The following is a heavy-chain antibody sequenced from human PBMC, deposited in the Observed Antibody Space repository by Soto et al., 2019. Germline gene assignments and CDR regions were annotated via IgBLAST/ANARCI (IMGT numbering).Heavy chain of an antibody. CDR2: ISSVGSTI. J-gene: IGHJ4*02. V-gene: IGHV3-48*02. CDR3: ASHYVCGGDCYSPQFDY. Sequence: PGGSLRLSCAASGFAFSHYAMNWVRQAPGKGLEWVSYISSVGSTINYADSVKGRFTISRDNAKNSLYLPMNSLRDEDTAVYYCASHYVCGGDCYSPQFDYWGQGTVVT. D-gene: IGHD2-21*02. CDR1: GFAFSHYA.